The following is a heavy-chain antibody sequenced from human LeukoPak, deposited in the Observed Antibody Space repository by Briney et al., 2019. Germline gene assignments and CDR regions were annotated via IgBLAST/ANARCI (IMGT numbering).Heavy chain of an antibody. J-gene: IGHJ3*02. CDR1: GFTFSSYG. CDR3: AKSNGYGLVDI. D-gene: IGHD3-10*01. V-gene: IGHV3-23*01. CDR2: ISGSGGST. Sequence: GGSLRLSCAASGFTFSSYGMSWVRQAPGKGLEWASAISGSGGSTYYADSVKGRFTISRDNSKNTLYLQMNSLRAEDTAVYYCAKSNGYGLVDIWGQGTMVTVSS.